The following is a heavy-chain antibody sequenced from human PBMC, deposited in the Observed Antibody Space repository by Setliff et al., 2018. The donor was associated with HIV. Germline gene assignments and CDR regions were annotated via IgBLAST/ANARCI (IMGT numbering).Heavy chain of an antibody. CDR2: IYYSGSS. CDR3: ARHRYYYGSGTYSGRFDF. V-gene: IGHV4-39*01. Sequence: PSETLSLTCTVSGGSISSSGSYWGWIRQSPGKGLEWIGSIYYSGSSYYNPSLKSRVAISVDTTKIQFSLKLSSVTAADTAVYYCARHRYYYGSGTYSGRFDFWGQGALVTVSS. CDR1: GGSISSSGSY. D-gene: IGHD3-10*01. J-gene: IGHJ4*02.